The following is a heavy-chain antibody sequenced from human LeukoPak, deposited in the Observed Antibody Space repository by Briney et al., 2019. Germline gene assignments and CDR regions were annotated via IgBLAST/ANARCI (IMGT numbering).Heavy chain of an antibody. D-gene: IGHD1-26*01. V-gene: IGHV1-46*01. Sequence: ASVKVSCKASGYTFTSYYMHWVRQAPGQGLEWMGIINPSGGSTSYAQKFQGRVTMTRDTSTSTVYMELSSLRSEDTAVYYCARVGGSFQTQGLFDYWGQGTLVTVSS. CDR2: INPSGGST. CDR1: GYTFTSYY. CDR3: ARVGGSFQTQGLFDY. J-gene: IGHJ4*02.